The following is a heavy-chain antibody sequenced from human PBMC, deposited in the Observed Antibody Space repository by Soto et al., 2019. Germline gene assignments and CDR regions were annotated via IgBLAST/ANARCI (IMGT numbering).Heavy chain of an antibody. D-gene: IGHD1-26*01. J-gene: IGHJ5*02. CDR3: ARAGVGFGNDNWFDP. CDR2: IYRSGST. V-gene: IGHV4-30-2*01. Sequence: HLQLQESGSGLVKPSQTLSLTCAVSGGSISSGDYSWSWIRQPPGKGLEWIGYIYRSGSTYSNPSLKSRVIISVDTSKNQFALNLNSVTAADTAVYYCARAGVGFGNDNWFDPWGQGILVTVSS. CDR1: GGSISSGDYS.